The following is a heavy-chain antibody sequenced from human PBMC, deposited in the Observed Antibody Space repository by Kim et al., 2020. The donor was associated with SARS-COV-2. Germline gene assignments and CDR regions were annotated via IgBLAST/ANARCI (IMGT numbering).Heavy chain of an antibody. CDR1: GFTFSNAW. V-gene: IGHV3-15*01. CDR2: IKSKTDGGTT. CDR3: TTEIAAGVMNYYYGMDV. J-gene: IGHJ6*02. D-gene: IGHD6-13*01. Sequence: GGSLRLSCAASGFTFSNAWMSWVRQAPGKGLEWVGRIKSKTDGGTTDYAAPVKGRFTISRDDSKNTLYLQMNSLKTEDTAVYYCTTEIAAGVMNYYYGMDVWRQGTTVTVSS.